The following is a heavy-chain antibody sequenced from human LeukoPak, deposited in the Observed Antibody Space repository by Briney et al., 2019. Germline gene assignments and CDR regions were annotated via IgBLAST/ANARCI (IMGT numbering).Heavy chain of an antibody. D-gene: IGHD3-10*01. J-gene: IGHJ4*02. CDR1: GGTFSSYA. CDR2: IIPNSGGT. CDR3: ERDTLFGELLPTGDY. V-gene: IGHV1-2*02. Sequence: ASVKVSCKASGGTFSSYAISWVRHAPGQGLEWMGGIIPNSGGTNYAQKFQGRVTMTSDTSISTAYMELSRLRSDDTAVYYFERDTLFGELLPTGDYWGQGTLVTVSS.